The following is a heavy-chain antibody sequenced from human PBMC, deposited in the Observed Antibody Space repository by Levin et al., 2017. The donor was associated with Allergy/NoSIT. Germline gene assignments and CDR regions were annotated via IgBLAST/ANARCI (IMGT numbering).Heavy chain of an antibody. CDR1: GFTFSSYA. J-gene: IGHJ3*02. CDR2: ISGSGGST. V-gene: IGHV3-23*01. Sequence: AGGSLRLSCAASGFTFSSYAMSWVRQAPGKGLEWVPAISGSGGSTYYADSVKGGFTISRDNSKNTLYLQMNSLRAEDTAVYYCAKELPQQWLIAHDACDIWGQGTMVTVSS. CDR3: AKELPQQWLIAHDACDI. D-gene: IGHD6-19*01.